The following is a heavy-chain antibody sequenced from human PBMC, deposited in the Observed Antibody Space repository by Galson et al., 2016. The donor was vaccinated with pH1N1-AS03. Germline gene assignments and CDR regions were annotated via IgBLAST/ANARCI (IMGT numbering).Heavy chain of an antibody. V-gene: IGHV3-74*03. CDR2: INSAGSII. CDR1: GFTFSGFW. CDR3: ARSKDRWELDS. Sequence: SLRLSCAASGFTFSGFWMCWVRQDAGRGLVWVSRINSAGSIITYADSVKGRFTITRDNAKNTLYLQMNSLRGDDTAVYYCARSKDRWELDSWGQGTLVTVSS. D-gene: IGHD1-26*01. J-gene: IGHJ4*02.